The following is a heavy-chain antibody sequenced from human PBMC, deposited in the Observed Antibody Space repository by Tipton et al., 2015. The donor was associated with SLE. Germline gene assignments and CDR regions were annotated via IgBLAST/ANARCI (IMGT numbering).Heavy chain of an antibody. D-gene: IGHD6-13*01. Sequence: TLSLTCAVYGGSFSGYYWSWIRQPPGKGLEWIGEINHSGSTNYNPSLKSRVTISVDTSKNQFSLKLSSVTAADTAVYYCARDRDSSSFDYWGQGTLVTVSS. CDR2: INHSGST. CDR1: GGSFSGYY. J-gene: IGHJ4*02. CDR3: ARDRDSSSFDY. V-gene: IGHV4-34*01.